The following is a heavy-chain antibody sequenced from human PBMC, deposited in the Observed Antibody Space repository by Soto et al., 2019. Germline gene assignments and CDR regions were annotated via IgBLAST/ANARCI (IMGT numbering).Heavy chain of an antibody. J-gene: IGHJ6*02. V-gene: IGHV6-1*01. CDR3: VRGGSSNYGSDFYYGLDV. CDR2: TYYRSNWYN. D-gene: IGHD4-4*01. Sequence: SQTLSLTCAISGDSVSNNSATWNWIRQSPSRGLEWLGRTYYRSNWYNDYAVSVKSRITINSDTSKNQFSLQLNSVTPEDTAVYYCVRGGSSNYGSDFYYGLDVWGQGTTVTVSS. CDR1: GDSVSNNSAT.